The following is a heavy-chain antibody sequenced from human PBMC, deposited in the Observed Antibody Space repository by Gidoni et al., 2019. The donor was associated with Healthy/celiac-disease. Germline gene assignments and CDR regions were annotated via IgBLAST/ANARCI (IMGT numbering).Heavy chain of an antibody. D-gene: IGHD4-17*01. CDR1: GFTFSSYA. V-gene: IGHV3-23*01. Sequence: EVQLLESGGGLVQPGGSLRLSCAASGFTFSSYAMRWVRQAPGKGLEWVSAISGSGGSTYYADSVKGRFTISRDNSKNTLYLQMNSLRAEDTAVYYCAKVTRVADYYGGNPQDYYGMDVWGQGTTVTVSS. J-gene: IGHJ6*02. CDR3: AKVTRVADYYGGNPQDYYGMDV. CDR2: ISGSGGST.